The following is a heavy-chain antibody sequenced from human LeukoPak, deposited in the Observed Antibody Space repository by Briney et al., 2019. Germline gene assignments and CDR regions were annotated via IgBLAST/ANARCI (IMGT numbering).Heavy chain of an antibody. Sequence: GGSLRLSCAASGFIFSNYYMSWIRQAPGKGLEWVSYISSSGSSIYYADSVKGRFTISRDNAKDSLYLQMNSLRAEDTAVYYCARDPGSGYEEHFDYWGQGTLVTVSS. CDR2: ISSSGSSI. D-gene: IGHD5-12*01. V-gene: IGHV3-11*01. CDR1: GFIFSNYY. CDR3: ARDPGSGYEEHFDY. J-gene: IGHJ4*02.